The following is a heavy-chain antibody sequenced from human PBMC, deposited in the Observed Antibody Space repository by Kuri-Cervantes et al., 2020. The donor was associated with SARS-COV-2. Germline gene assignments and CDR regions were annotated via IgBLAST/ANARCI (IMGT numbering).Heavy chain of an antibody. Sequence: GESLKISCAASGFTFSSYWMSWVRQAPGKGLEWVGRIKSKTDGGTTDYAAPVKGRFTISRDDSKNTLYLQMSSLRAEDTAVYYCARALGRSSGYLYYFDYWGQGTLVTVSS. CDR3: ARALGRSSGYLYYFDY. CDR1: GFTFSSYW. CDR2: IKSKTDGGTT. V-gene: IGHV3-15*01. D-gene: IGHD3-22*01. J-gene: IGHJ4*02.